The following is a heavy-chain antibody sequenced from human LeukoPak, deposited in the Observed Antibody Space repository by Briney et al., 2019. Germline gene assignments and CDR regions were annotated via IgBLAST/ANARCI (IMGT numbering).Heavy chain of an antibody. V-gene: IGHV4-59*08. D-gene: IGHD3-22*01. Sequence: PSETLSLTCTVSGCSISSYYWSWIRQPPGKGLEWIGYIYYSWSTNYNPSLKSRVTISVDTSKNQFSLQLSSVTAADTGVYYCAIGYYDSSGYYYDYWGQGTLVTVSS. CDR3: AIGYYDSSGYYYDY. J-gene: IGHJ4*02. CDR1: GCSISSYY. CDR2: IYYSWST.